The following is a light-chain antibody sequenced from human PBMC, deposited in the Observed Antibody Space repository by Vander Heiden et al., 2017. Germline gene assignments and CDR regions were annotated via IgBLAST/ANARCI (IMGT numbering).Light chain of an antibody. J-gene: IGLJ3*02. CDR1: NIGSKT. V-gene: IGLV3-21*02. Sequence: SYVLTQPPSVSVAPGQTAKITCGGDNIGSKTVHWYQQKSGQAPLLVVYDDSDRPSGIPERFSGSNSGNTATLTVTRVEAGDEADYYCQVWDNTGDPKWVFGGGTKLTVL. CDR2: DDS. CDR3: QVWDNTGDPKWV.